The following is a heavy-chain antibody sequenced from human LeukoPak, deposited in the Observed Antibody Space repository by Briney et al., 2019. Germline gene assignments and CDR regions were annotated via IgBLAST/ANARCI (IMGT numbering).Heavy chain of an antibody. Sequence: SETLSLTCTVSGGSISSYYWSWIRQPPGKGLEWIGYIYYSGSTNYNPSLKSRVTISVDTSKNQFSLKLSSVTAADTAVYYCARHDEGYIAVASLGYWGQGTLVTFSS. J-gene: IGHJ4*02. CDR3: ARHDEGYIAVASLGY. V-gene: IGHV4-59*08. D-gene: IGHD6-19*01. CDR1: GGSISSYY. CDR2: IYYSGST.